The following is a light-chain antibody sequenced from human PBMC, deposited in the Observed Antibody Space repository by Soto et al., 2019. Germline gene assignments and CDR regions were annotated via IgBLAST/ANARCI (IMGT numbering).Light chain of an antibody. CDR1: QDIKQN. V-gene: IGKV1-39*01. CDR2: GAS. Sequence: DIQLSQSPSSLSASVGDRVTITCRASQDIKQNLNWYQQRPGEAPKVLVYGASYLQSGVPSRFTGSGSGTDFTLTINSLQPEDFATYYCQQTLSAPPWTFGQGTTV. CDR3: QQTLSAPPWT. J-gene: IGKJ1*01.